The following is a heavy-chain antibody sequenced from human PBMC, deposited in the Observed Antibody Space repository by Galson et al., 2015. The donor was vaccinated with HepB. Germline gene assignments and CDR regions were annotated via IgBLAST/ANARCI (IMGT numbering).Heavy chain of an antibody. J-gene: IGHJ5*02. CDR2: IYPGDSDT. D-gene: IGHD2-15*01. V-gene: IGHV5-51*01. CDR3: ARHPGYCSDPSCYPWFDP. CDR1: GYNFANYW. Sequence: QSGAEVKKPGESPKISCKGSGYNFANYWIGWVRQMPGKGLEWMGFIYPGDSDTKYDPSFQDRVIISADTSISTAYLQWSSLKASDSAIYYCARHPGYCSDPSCYPWFDPWGQGTLVTVSS.